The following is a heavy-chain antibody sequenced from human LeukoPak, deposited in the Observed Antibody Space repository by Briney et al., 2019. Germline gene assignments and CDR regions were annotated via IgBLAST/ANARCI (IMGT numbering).Heavy chain of an antibody. Sequence: PGGSLRLXCAASGYTFDDYAMHWVRQAPGKGLEWVSGISWNSGSIGYADSVKGRFTISRDNAKNSLYLQMNSLRAEDMALYYCAKVSSSSDAFDIWGQGTMVTVSS. D-gene: IGHD6-13*01. V-gene: IGHV3-9*03. CDR1: GYTFDDYA. CDR2: ISWNSGSI. J-gene: IGHJ3*02. CDR3: AKVSSSSDAFDI.